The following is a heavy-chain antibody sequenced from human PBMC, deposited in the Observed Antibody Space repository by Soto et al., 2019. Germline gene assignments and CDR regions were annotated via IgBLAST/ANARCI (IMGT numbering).Heavy chain of an antibody. J-gene: IGHJ3*02. CDR3: ARDSRGGAYYYDSSGYYPEAFDI. D-gene: IGHD3-22*01. Sequence: QVQLVQSGAEVKKPGSSVKVSCKASGGTFSSYAISWVRQAPGQGLEWMGGIIPIFGTANYAQKFQGRVTITADESTSTAYMELSSLRSEDTAVYYCARDSRGGAYYYDSSGYYPEAFDIWGQGTMVTVSS. V-gene: IGHV1-69*01. CDR2: IIPIFGTA. CDR1: GGTFSSYA.